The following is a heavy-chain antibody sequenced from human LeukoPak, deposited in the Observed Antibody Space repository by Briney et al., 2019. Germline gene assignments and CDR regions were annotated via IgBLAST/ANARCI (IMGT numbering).Heavy chain of an antibody. D-gene: IGHD3-10*01. CDR2: ISAYNGNT. V-gene: IGHV1-18*01. CDR3: ARMKRYYGSGSYFSSWYYFDY. J-gene: IGHJ4*02. Sequence: ASVKVSCKASGYTFTSYGISWVRQAPGQGLEWMGWISAYNGNTNYAQKLQGRVTMTTDTSTSTAYMELRSLRSDDTAVYYCARMKRYYGSGSYFSSWYYFDYWGQGTLVTVSS. CDR1: GYTFTSYG.